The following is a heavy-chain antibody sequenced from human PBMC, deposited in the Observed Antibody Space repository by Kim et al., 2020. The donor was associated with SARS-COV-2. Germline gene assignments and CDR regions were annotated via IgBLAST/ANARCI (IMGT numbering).Heavy chain of an antibody. V-gene: IGHV4-39*01. CDR3: ARHSTSSSNSYYYHMDV. CDR2: IYYSGST. J-gene: IGHJ6*03. Sequence: SETLSLTCTVSGGSISSSSYYWGWIRQPPGKGLEWIGTIYYSGSTYYNPSLKSRVTISVDTSKNQFSLKLSSVTAAATAVYYCARHSTSSSNSYYYHMDVWGKGTTVTVSS. D-gene: IGHD2-2*01. CDR1: GGSISSSSYY.